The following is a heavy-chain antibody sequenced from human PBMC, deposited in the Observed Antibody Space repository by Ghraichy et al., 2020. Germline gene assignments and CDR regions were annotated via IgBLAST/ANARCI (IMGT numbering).Heavy chain of an antibody. Sequence: GSLRLSCTVSSGSISSSSYFWAWIRQPPGRGLEWIGSIFYTGSTYYNPSLKSRVTISVDTSKNQFSLKLSSVTAADTAVDYCARHLHLLQLVDPLYYFHYWGQGTLVTVSS. CDR3: ARHLHLLQLVDPLYYFHY. CDR1: SGSISSSSYF. D-gene: IGHD1-1*01. J-gene: IGHJ4*02. V-gene: IGHV4-39*01. CDR2: IFYTGST.